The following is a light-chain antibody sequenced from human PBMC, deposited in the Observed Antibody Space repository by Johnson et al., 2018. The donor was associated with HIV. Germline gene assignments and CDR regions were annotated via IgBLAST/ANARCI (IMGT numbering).Light chain of an antibody. CDR1: SSNIGSNT. V-gene: IGLV1-44*01. CDR2: RNN. Sequence: QSVLTQPPSASGTPGQRVTISCSGSSSNIGSNTVNWYQQLPGTAPKLLIYRNNQRPSGVPDRFSGSTSGTSASLPISGLHAEYEADYYCAVWDDILNAFYVFGTRTKVTVL. J-gene: IGLJ1*01. CDR3: AVWDDILNAFYV.